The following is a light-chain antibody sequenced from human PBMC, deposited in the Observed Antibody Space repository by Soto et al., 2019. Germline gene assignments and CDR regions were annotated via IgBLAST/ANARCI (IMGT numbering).Light chain of an antibody. Sequence: QSALTQPASVSGSPGQSITISCTGTSSDVGSYHLVSWYQQHPGKAPKLMIYEVSKRPSGVSNRFSGSKSGNTASLTISGLQAEDEADYYCCSYAGSSTWVFGGGTKVTVL. V-gene: IGLV2-23*02. CDR1: SSDVGSYHL. CDR2: EVS. CDR3: CSYAGSSTWV. J-gene: IGLJ3*02.